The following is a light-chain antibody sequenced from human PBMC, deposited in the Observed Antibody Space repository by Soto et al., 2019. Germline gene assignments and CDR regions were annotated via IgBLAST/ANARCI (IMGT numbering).Light chain of an antibody. CDR2: EVT. CDR3: CSYAGDRSWV. V-gene: IGLV2-23*02. J-gene: IGLJ3*02. Sequence: QSALTQPASVSGSPGQSITFSCTGASTDVGSYNLVSWYQQHPDKAPKLLIYEVTKRPSGVSSLFSGSKSDNTASLTISGLQAEDEADYSCCSYAGDRSWVFGGGTKLTV. CDR1: STDVGSYNL.